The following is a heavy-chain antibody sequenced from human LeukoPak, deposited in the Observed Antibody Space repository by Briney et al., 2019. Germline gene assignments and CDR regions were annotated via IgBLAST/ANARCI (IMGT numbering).Heavy chain of an antibody. V-gene: IGHV3-30*04. CDR3: AREVVVVPAAMGVGAFDI. CDR2: ISYDGSNK. D-gene: IGHD2-2*01. Sequence: PGRSLRLSCAASGFTFSSYAMHWVRQAPGKGLEWVAVISYDGSNKYYADSVKGRFTISRDNSKNTLYLQMNSLRAEDTAVYYCAREVVVVPAAMGVGAFDIWDQGTMVTVSS. J-gene: IGHJ3*02. CDR1: GFTFSSYA.